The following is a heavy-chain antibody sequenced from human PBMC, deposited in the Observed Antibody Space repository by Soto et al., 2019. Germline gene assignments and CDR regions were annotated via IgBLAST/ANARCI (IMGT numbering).Heavy chain of an antibody. Sequence: EVQLVESGGGLVQPGESLRLSCAASGFTFDYYWMHWVRQAPGKGLVWVSRIYSDGTSTTYADSVKGRLTISRDNAKNTLSLQMNSLRADDTAVYYCARGDRGAFDLWGQGTVVTVSS. CDR2: IYSDGTST. CDR1: GFTFDYYW. V-gene: IGHV3-74*01. D-gene: IGHD1-26*01. J-gene: IGHJ3*01. CDR3: ARGDRGAFDL.